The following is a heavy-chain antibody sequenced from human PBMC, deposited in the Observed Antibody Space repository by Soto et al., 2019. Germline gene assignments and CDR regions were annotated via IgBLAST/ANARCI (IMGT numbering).Heavy chain of an antibody. J-gene: IGHJ4*02. CDR2: ITSGSSYI. D-gene: IGHD2-8*01. CDR1: GFSFSSYR. V-gene: IGHV3-21*01. Sequence: EVQLVESGGGLVKPGGSLRLSCAASGFSFSSYRMNWVRQAPGKGLEWVSSITSGSSYIYYADSVKGRFTISRDNAKNSLYMQMNSLRAEATAVYYCARGPICSNGVCYEGVFDYWGQGTLVTVPS. CDR3: ARGPICSNGVCYEGVFDY.